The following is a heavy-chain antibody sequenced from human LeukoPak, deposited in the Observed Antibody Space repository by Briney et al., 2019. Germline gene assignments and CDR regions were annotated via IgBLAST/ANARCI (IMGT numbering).Heavy chain of an antibody. CDR3: ARGQPPSYYDMDV. D-gene: IGHD6-13*01. V-gene: IGHV3-33*01. CDR2: IWSDGTSE. Sequence: GGSLRLSCAASGFTFSTYGTHWVRQAPGKGLEWVAVIWSDGTSERYGDSVKGRFTISRDNSRNTLYLQMNSLRAEDTAVYYCARGQPPSYYDMDVWGQGTTVTVSS. J-gene: IGHJ6*02. CDR1: GFTFSTYG.